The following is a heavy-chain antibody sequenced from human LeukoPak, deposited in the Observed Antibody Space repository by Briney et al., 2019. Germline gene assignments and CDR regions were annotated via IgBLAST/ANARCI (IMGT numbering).Heavy chain of an antibody. CDR1: GGFINSHYY. D-gene: IGHD4-11*01. V-gene: IGHV4-59*01. J-gene: IGHJ4*02. Sequence: SETPSLTCTVSGGFINSHYYWSWIRQPPGKGLEWIGYIHYSGTTNYKSSLKSRVTISVDTSKNQFSPKLSSVTAADTAVYYCAREDYSKYYFDYWGQGTLVTVSS. CDR2: IHYSGTT. CDR3: AREDYSKYYFDY.